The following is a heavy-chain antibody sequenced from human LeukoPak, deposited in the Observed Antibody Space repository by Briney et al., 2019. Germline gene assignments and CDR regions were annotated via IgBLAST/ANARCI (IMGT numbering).Heavy chain of an antibody. CDR2: IYHSGST. V-gene: IGHV4-38-2*02. Sequence: PSETLSLTCSVSGYSISSGYYWGWIRQPPGKGLEWIGSIYHSGSTYYNPSLKSRVIISVDASKNLFSLKLSSVTAADTALYYCARDFGSSAFDIWGQGTMVTVSS. CDR1: GYSISSGYY. D-gene: IGHD2-2*01. CDR3: ARDFGSSAFDI. J-gene: IGHJ3*02.